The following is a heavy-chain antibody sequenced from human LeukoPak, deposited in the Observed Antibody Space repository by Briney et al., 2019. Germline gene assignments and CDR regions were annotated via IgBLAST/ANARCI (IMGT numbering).Heavy chain of an antibody. Sequence: ASVKVSCKASGYTFTSYYMHWVRQAPGQGLEWMGIINPSGGSTSYAQKFQGRVTMTRDTSTSTVYMELSSLRSEDAAVYYCARRYSSGWLLDYWGQGTLVTVSS. CDR1: GYTFTSYY. CDR2: INPSGGST. CDR3: ARRYSSGWLLDY. D-gene: IGHD6-19*01. J-gene: IGHJ4*02. V-gene: IGHV1-46*01.